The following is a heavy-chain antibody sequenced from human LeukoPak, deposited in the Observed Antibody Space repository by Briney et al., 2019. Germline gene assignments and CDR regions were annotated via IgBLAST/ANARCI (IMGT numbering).Heavy chain of an antibody. J-gene: IGHJ4*02. Sequence: GASVKVSCKVSGYTLTELSMHWVRQAPGKGLEWMGGIIPIFGTANYAQKFQGRVTITTDESTSTAYMELSSLRSEDTAVYYCARGSKVLVAATYDWGQGTLVTVSS. D-gene: IGHD2-15*01. CDR2: IIPIFGTA. CDR1: GYTLTELS. CDR3: ARGSKVLVAATYD. V-gene: IGHV1-69*05.